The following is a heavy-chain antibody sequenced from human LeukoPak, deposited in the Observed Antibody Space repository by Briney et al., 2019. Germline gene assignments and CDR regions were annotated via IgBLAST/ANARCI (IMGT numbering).Heavy chain of an antibody. V-gene: IGHV3-30*02. D-gene: IGHD3-3*01. CDR2: IRYDGSNK. CDR1: GFTFSSYG. Sequence: SGGSLSLSCAASGFTFSSYGMHWARQAPAKGLGWVAFIRYDGSNKYYADSVKGRFTIYRDNSKNTLYLQMNSLRAEDTAVYYCAKDQAGYESEYFQHWGQGTLVTVSS. J-gene: IGHJ1*01. CDR3: AKDQAGYESEYFQH.